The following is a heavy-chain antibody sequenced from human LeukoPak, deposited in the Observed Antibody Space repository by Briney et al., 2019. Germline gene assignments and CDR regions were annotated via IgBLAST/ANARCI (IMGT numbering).Heavy chain of an antibody. Sequence: SETLSFTCAVSGYSISSGYYWGWIRQPPGKGLEWIGSIYHSGSTYYNPSLKSRVTISVDTSKNQFSLKLSSVTAADTAVYYCARLRFGELLGWGQGTLVTVSS. CDR2: IYHSGST. CDR1: GYSISSGYY. J-gene: IGHJ4*02. CDR3: ARLRFGELLG. D-gene: IGHD3-10*01. V-gene: IGHV4-38-2*01.